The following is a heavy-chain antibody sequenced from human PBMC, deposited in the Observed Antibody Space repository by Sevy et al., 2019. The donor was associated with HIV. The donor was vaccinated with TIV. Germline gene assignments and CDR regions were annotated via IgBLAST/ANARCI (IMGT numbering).Heavy chain of an antibody. CDR2: INHSGST. J-gene: IGHJ4*02. Sequence: SETLSLTCAVYSGSFSAYYWSWIRQPPGKGLEWIGEINHSGSTNYNPSLKSLVTISLHTSKNQFSLKLTSVTAADTAVHYCARGVTVTTVPYYFDYWGQGTLVTVSS. V-gene: IGHV4-34*01. CDR1: SGSFSAYY. D-gene: IGHD4-4*01. CDR3: ARGVTVTTVPYYFDY.